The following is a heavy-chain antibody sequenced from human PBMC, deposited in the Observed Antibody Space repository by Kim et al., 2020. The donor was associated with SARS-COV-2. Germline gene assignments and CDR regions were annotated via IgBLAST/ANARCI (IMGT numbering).Heavy chain of an antibody. CDR3: ARRGGYSYGYVWFDP. CDR2: INHSGST. D-gene: IGHD5-18*01. V-gene: IGHV4-34*01. J-gene: IGHJ5*02. Sequence: SETLSLTCAVYGGSFSGYYWSWIRQPPGKGLEWIGEINHSGSTNYNPSLKSRVTISVDTSKNQFSLKLSSVTAADTAVYYCARRGGYSYGYVWFDPWGQGTLVTVSS. CDR1: GGSFSGYY.